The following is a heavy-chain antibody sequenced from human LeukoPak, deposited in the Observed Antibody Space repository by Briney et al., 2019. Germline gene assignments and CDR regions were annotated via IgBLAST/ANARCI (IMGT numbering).Heavy chain of an antibody. D-gene: IGHD4-17*01. CDR2: ISSDGGST. Sequence: PGGSLRLSCAASGFTFSSYAMHWVRQAPGKGLEDVSAISSDGGSTYYANSVKGRFTISRDNCKNTLYLQMGSLRAEDMTVYYCASNGDSPYYFDYWGQGTLVTVSS. J-gene: IGHJ4*02. V-gene: IGHV3-64*01. CDR1: GFTFSSYA. CDR3: ASNGDSPYYFDY.